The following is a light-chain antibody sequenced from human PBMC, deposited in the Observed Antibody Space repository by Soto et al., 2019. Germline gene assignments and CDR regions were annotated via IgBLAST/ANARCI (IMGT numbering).Light chain of an antibody. V-gene: IGLV2-14*01. Sequence: QSVLTQPASVSGSPGQSITISCTGTSSDIGTYKYVSWYQHHPGKAPKLLISEVSNWPSGISNRFSGSKSGNTASLTISGLQAEDEADYYCSSYRYSSTPLIFGGGTKVTVL. J-gene: IGLJ2*01. CDR2: EVS. CDR1: SSDIGTYKY. CDR3: SSYRYSSTPLI.